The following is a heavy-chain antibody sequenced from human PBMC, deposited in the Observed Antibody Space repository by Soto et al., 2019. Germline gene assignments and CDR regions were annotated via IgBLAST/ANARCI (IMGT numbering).Heavy chain of an antibody. CDR1: GGSISSYY. CDR2: IYYSGST. CDR3: ARRYGGNLDY. Sequence: QVQLQESGPGLVKPSETLSLTCTVSGGSISSYYWSWIRQPPGKGLEWIGYIYYSGSTNYNPSLKSRVTISVDTSKNQFSLKLSSVTAAHTAVYYCARRYGGNLDYWGQGTLVTVSS. V-gene: IGHV4-59*08. D-gene: IGHD2-15*01. J-gene: IGHJ4*02.